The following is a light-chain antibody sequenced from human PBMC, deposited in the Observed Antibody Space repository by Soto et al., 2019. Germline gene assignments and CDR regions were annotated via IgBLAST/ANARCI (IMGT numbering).Light chain of an antibody. CDR1: SSDVGGYNY. J-gene: IGLJ2*01. CDR2: DVS. Sequence: QSALTQPASLSGSPGQSITISCPGTSSDVGGYNYVSWYQQHPGKAPKLMIYDVSNRPSGVSNRFSGSKSGNTASLTISGLQAEDEADYYCSSYTSSSTLIGGGTKLTVL. V-gene: IGLV2-14*01. CDR3: SSYTSSSTL.